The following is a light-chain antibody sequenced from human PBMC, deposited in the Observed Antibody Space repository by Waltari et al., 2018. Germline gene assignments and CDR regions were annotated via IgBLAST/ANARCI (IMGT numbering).Light chain of an antibody. V-gene: IGLV1-40*01. Sequence: QSVLTQPPSVSGAPGQRVTISCTGSSSNIGAGYDVHWYQQLPGTAPKLLIYGNSNRPSGVPYRFSGSKSCTSASLAITGLQAEDEADYYCQSYDSSLSGSRVFGGGTKLTVL. CDR3: QSYDSSLSGSRV. CDR1: SSNIGAGYD. CDR2: GNS. J-gene: IGLJ3*02.